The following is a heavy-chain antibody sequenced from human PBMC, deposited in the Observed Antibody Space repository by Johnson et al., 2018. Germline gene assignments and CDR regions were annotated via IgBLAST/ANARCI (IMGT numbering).Heavy chain of an antibody. Sequence: VQLVESGGVVVQPGGSLRLSCAASGFTFDDYTMHWVRQAPGKGLEWVSLISWDGGSTYYADSVKGRFTISRDNSKNSLYLQMNSLRTEDTALYDCAKGPWATVVTPKEYFQHWGQGTLVTVSS. CDR2: ISWDGGST. CDR1: GFTFDDYT. J-gene: IGHJ1*01. V-gene: IGHV3-43*01. D-gene: IGHD4-23*01. CDR3: AKGPWATVVTPKEYFQH.